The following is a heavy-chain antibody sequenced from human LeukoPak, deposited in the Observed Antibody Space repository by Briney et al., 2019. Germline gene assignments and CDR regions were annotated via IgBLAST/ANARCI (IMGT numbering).Heavy chain of an antibody. Sequence: SETLSLTCTVSGYSISSGYYWGWIRQPPGKGLEWIGSIYHSGSTYYNPSLKSRVTISIDTSKNQFSLKLSSVTAADTAVYYCARGLAYCGGDCFDYWGQGTLVTVSS. CDR3: ARGLAYCGGDCFDY. V-gene: IGHV4-38-2*02. CDR2: IYHSGST. D-gene: IGHD2-21*01. J-gene: IGHJ4*02. CDR1: GYSISSGYY.